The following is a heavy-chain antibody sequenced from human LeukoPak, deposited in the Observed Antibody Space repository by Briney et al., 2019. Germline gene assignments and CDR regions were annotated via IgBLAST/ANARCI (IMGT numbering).Heavy chain of an antibody. J-gene: IGHJ4*02. Sequence: ASVKVSCKASGYTFTSYDINWVRQATGQGLEWMGWMNPNSGNTGYAQKFQGRVTMTRNTSISTAYMELSSLRSEDTAVYYCARRSLKKTTFDYWGQGTLATVSS. CDR1: GYTFTSYD. D-gene: IGHD1-1*01. CDR2: MNPNSGNT. V-gene: IGHV1-8*01. CDR3: ARRSLKKTTFDY.